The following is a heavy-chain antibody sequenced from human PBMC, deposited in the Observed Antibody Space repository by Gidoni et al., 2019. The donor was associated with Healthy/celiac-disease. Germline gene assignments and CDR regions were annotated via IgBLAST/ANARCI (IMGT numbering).Heavy chain of an antibody. Sequence: QVQLVQSGAEVKKPGSSVKVSCKASVGTFSSSAISWVRQAPGQGLEWRGGIIPIFGTENYAQKFQRRVTITADESTSTAYMELSSRRSEDTAVYYCARAGFPMATIHYFDYWGQGTLVTVSS. CDR3: ARAGFPMATIHYFDY. J-gene: IGHJ4*02. CDR1: VGTFSSSA. D-gene: IGHD5-12*01. V-gene: IGHV1-69*01. CDR2: IIPIFGTE.